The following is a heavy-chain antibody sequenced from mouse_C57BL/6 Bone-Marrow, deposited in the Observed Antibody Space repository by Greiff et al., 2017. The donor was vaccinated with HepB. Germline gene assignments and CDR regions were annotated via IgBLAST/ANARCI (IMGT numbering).Heavy chain of an antibody. CDR3: ARSRGYGNYFYWYFDV. Sequence: QVQLQQPGAELVKPGASVKLSCKASGYTFTSYWMHWVKQRPGRGLEWIGRIAPNSGGTKYNEKFKSKATLTVDNPSSTAYMQLSSLTSEDSAVYYCARSRGYGNYFYWYFDVWGTGTTVTVSS. J-gene: IGHJ1*03. D-gene: IGHD2-10*02. CDR2: IAPNSGGT. CDR1: GYTFTSYW. V-gene: IGHV1-72*01.